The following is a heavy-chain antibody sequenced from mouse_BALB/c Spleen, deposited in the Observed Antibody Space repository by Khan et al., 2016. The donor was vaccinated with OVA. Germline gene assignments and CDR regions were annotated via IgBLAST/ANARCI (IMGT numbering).Heavy chain of an antibody. Sequence: MQLEESGPSLVKPSQTLSLTCSVTGDSITSGYWNWIRKFPGNKLEYMGYISYSGSTYYNPSLKSRLSITRDTSKNQHYLQLNSMTTEDSATYYCAGTSYYGNYYFDYWGQGTTLTVSS. D-gene: IGHD2-10*01. CDR3: AGTSYYGNYYFDY. V-gene: IGHV3-8*02. J-gene: IGHJ2*01. CDR2: ISYSGST. CDR1: GDSITSGY.